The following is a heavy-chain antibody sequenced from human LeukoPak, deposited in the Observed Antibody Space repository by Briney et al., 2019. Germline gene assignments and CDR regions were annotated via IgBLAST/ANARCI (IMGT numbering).Heavy chain of an antibody. J-gene: IGHJ4*02. CDR3: APGTYSYGYLFDY. CDR1: GFTFSDYY. V-gene: IGHV3-11*06. D-gene: IGHD5-18*01. CDR2: ISSSSSYT. Sequence: GGSLRLSCAASGFTFSDYYMSWIRQAPGKGLEWVSYISSSSSYTNYADSVKGRFTISRDNAKNSPYLQMNSLRAEDTAVYYCAPGTYSYGYLFDYWGQGTLVTVSS.